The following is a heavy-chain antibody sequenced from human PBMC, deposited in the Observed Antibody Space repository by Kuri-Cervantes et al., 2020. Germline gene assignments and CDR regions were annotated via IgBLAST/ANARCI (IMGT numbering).Heavy chain of an antibody. CDR1: GSTFNNYA. V-gene: IGHV3-30*18. D-gene: IGHD1-26*01. Sequence: GESLKISCAASGSTFNNYAMSWVRQAPGKGLEWVALISFDGGIKNYADSVKGRFTISRDDSKNTLYLQMTSLRVEDTALYYCAKDRRGSGSYYFDYWGQGILVTVSS. CDR3: AKDRRGSGSYYFDY. CDR2: ISFDGGIK. J-gene: IGHJ4*02.